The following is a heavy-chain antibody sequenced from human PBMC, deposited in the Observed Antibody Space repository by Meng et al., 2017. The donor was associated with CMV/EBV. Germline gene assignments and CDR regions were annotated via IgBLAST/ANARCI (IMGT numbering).Heavy chain of an antibody. Sequence: GSLRLSCAVYGGSFSGYYWSWIRQPPGKGLEWIGEINHSGSTNYNPSLKSRVTISVDTSKNQFSLKLSSVTAADTAVYYCARGRSGTGRRRIAAAGWFDPWGQGTLVTVSS. V-gene: IGHV4-34*01. CDR1: GGSFSGYY. CDR2: INHSGST. D-gene: IGHD6-13*01. CDR3: ARGRSGTGRRRIAAAGWFDP. J-gene: IGHJ5*02.